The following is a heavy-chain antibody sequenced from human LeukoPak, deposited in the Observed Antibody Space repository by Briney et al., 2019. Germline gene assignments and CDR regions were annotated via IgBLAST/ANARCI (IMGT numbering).Heavy chain of an antibody. CDR1: GYSISSGYY. Sequence: SETLSLTCAVSGYSISSGYYWGWIRQPPGKGLEWIGSMYHGGSTFYNPSLRSRVTVLVDTSKNQVSLKLSSVTAADTAVYYCARQQYQLLPFLDHCYMDVWGKGTTVTVSS. D-gene: IGHD2-2*01. CDR3: ARQQYQLLPFLDHCYMDV. CDR2: MYHGGST. V-gene: IGHV4-38-2*01. J-gene: IGHJ6*03.